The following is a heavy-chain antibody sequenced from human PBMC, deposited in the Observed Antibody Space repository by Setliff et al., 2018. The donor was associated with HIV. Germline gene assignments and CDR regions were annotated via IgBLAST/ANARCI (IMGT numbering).Heavy chain of an antibody. D-gene: IGHD3-3*01. CDR1: GFYISSGYY. CDR3: AREAPSEPTRYYNFWSGYPDWFDP. V-gene: IGHV4-38-2*02. CDR2: IYNGGAS. J-gene: IGHJ5*02. Sequence: SETLSLTCAVSGFYISSGYYWGWIRQPPGRGLEWIGTIYNGGASHYNPSLKSRVIIFLDPSKNQFSLELTSVTAADTAVYYCAREAPSEPTRYYNFWSGYPDWFDPWGPGTLVTVSS.